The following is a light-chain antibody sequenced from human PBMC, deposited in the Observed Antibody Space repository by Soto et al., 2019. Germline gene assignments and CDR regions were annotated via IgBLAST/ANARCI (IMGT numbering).Light chain of an antibody. Sequence: EIVLTQSPATPSLSTGERATLSCRASLSVSSYLAWYQQKPGQAPRLHIFDASNRATGIPARFSGSGSGTDFTLTISSLEPEDFAVYYCQQRSNWITFSQGTRLEIK. CDR1: LSVSSY. J-gene: IGKJ5*01. V-gene: IGKV3-11*01. CDR2: DAS. CDR3: QQRSNWIT.